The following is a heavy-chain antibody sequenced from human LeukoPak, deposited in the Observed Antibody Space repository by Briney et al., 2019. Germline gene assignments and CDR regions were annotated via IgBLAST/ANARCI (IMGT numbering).Heavy chain of an antibody. D-gene: IGHD3-10*01. CDR2: INSDGTST. Sequence: GGSLRLSCAASGFTFSSYWMHWVRQAPRKGLVWVSRINSDGTSTSYADSVKGRFTISRDNAKNTLYLQMNSLRAEDTAVYYCARDGNYFGSGSYYNVVDYWGQGTLVTVSS. CDR1: GFTFSSYW. CDR3: ARDGNYFGSGSYYNVVDY. V-gene: IGHV3-74*01. J-gene: IGHJ4*02.